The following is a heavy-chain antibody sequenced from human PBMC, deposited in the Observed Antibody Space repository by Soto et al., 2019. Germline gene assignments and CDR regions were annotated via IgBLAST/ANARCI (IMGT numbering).Heavy chain of an antibody. J-gene: IGHJ1*01. D-gene: IGHD6-19*01. CDR3: AISSGWYAYFQH. CDR2: FDPEDGET. V-gene: IGHV1-24*01. CDR1: GYTLTELS. Sequence: ASVKVSCKVSGYTLTELSMHWVRQAPGKGLERMGGFDPEDGETIYAQKFQGRVTMTEDTSTDTAYMELSSLRSEDTAVYYCAISSGWYAYFQHWGQGTLVTVSS.